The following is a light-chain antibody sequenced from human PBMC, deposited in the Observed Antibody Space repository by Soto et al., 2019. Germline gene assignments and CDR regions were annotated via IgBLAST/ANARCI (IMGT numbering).Light chain of an antibody. Sequence: EIVLTQSPGTLSLSPGERATLSCRASQTVGNNYLDWYQQKPGQAPRLLIYGASSRATVIPDRFSGSGSGTDCTLTISRLEPEDFAVYYCRQSATSPRTFGQGTKVEIK. V-gene: IGKV3-20*01. CDR2: GAS. J-gene: IGKJ1*01. CDR1: QTVGNNY. CDR3: RQSATSPRT.